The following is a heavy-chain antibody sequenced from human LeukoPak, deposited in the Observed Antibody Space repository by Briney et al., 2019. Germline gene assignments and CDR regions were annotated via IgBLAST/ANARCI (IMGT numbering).Heavy chain of an antibody. CDR3: ARDRGSTELDY. CDR2: INRDGSRT. CDR1: GFTFSSNW. Sequence: PWGSLRLSCAASGFTFSSNWIHWVRQAPGKGLVWVSRINRDGSRTSYADSVKGRFAISRDNAKNTVYLQLNSLRGEDAAVYYCARDRGSTELDYWGQGTLVTVSS. D-gene: IGHD6-13*01. J-gene: IGHJ4*02. V-gene: IGHV3-74*01.